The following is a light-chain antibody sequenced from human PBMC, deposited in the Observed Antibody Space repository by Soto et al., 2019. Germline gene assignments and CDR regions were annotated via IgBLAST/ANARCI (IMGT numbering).Light chain of an antibody. CDR2: GAS. V-gene: IGKV3-20*01. J-gene: IGKJ3*01. Sequence: EIVMTQSPATLSVSPGERATLSCRASQSVGSDLVWYQHKPGQAPRLLISGASKRATGIPDRFSGSGSGTDFTLTISRLEPEDFATYSCQQYGRSPVTFGPGTKVDIK. CDR1: QSVGSD. CDR3: QQYGRSPVT.